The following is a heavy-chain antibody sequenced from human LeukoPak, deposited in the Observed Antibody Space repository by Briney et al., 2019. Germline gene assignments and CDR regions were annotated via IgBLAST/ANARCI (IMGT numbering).Heavy chain of an antibody. D-gene: IGHD2-15*01. J-gene: IGHJ4*02. V-gene: IGHV4-4*07. CDR2: IYTSGNT. Sequence: SETLSLTCSVSGGSINNYYWSWIRQPAGKGLEWIGRIYTSGNTNYSPSFKSRVTMSVDMSKNQFSLKLSSVTAADTAVYYCATCSGGSCYWVQGTLVTVSS. CDR3: ATCSGGSCY. CDR1: GGSINNYY.